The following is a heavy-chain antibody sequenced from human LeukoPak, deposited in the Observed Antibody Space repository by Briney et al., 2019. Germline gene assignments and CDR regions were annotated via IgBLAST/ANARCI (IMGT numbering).Heavy chain of an antibody. Sequence: GGSLRLSCAASGFTFASNSMDWVRQAPGKGLEWVSSISDSGIYIFYSDSVKGRFTVSRDNAKNSLYLQMNSLRAEDTAVYYCAGGNSALLDYWGQGTLVTVSS. D-gene: IGHD5-18*01. J-gene: IGHJ4*02. V-gene: IGHV3-21*01. CDR1: GFTFASNS. CDR3: AGGNSALLDY. CDR2: ISDSGIYI.